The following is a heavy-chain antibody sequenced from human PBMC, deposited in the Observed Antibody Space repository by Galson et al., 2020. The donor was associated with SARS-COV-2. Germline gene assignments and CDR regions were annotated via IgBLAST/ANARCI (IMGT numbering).Heavy chain of an antibody. CDR1: GGSISSSSYY. J-gene: IGHJ4*02. V-gene: IGHV4-39*01. D-gene: IGHD3-10*01. CDR3: ARRRLLYGSGSYFDY. Sequence: SETLSLTCTVSGGSISSSSYYWGWIRQPPGKGLEWIGSIYYSGSTYYNPSLKSRVTISVDTSKNQFSLKLSSVTAADTAVYYCARRRLLYGSGSYFDYWGQGTLVTVSS. CDR2: IYYSGST.